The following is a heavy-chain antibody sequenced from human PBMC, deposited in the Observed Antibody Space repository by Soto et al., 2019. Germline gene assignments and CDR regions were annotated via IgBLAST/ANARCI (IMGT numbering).Heavy chain of an antibody. J-gene: IGHJ4*01. CDR2: IWSDGNNK. Sequence: PGGSLRLSCAASGFTFSSYGMHWVRQAPGKGLEWVAVIWSDGNNKYYADSVKGRFTISRDNSKNTLYLQMNSLRAEDTVVYYCARDRRYGDYVSFDYWCHGALVSVSS. D-gene: IGHD4-17*01. CDR3: ARDRRYGDYVSFDY. V-gene: IGHV3-33*01. CDR1: GFTFSSYG.